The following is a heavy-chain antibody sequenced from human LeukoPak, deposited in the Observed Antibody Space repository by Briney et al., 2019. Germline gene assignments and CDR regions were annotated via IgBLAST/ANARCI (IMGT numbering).Heavy chain of an antibody. CDR1: GGSIRSYY. D-gene: IGHD3-3*01. V-gene: IGHV4-59*01. CDR3: ARSYDTNFDY. Sequence: SETLSLTCTVSGGSIRSYYWSWIRQPPGKGLEWIGYIYFSGSTSYNPSLKSRVTISVDRSKNQFSLKLSSVAAADTAVYYCARSYDTNFDYWGQGTLVTVFS. J-gene: IGHJ4*02. CDR2: IYFSGST.